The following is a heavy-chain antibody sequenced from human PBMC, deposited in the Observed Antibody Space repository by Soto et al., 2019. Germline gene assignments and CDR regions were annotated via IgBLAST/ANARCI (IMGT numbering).Heavy chain of an antibody. J-gene: IGHJ4*02. V-gene: IGHV3-74*01. CDR1: VFTFSSHW. D-gene: IGHD6-19*01. CDR3: ARTIAVTGGDFDY. CDR2: INSDGSTT. Sequence: EVRLVESGGGLVQPGGSLRVSCAGSVFTFSSHWMHWIRQAPGKGLVWVSRINSDGSTTSYADSVKGRFTISRDNAKNTLYLQMNSLRAEDTAMYYCARTIAVTGGDFDYWGQGTLVTVSS.